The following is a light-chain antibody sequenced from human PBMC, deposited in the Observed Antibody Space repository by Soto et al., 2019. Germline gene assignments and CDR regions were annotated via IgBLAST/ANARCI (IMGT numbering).Light chain of an antibody. V-gene: IGLV2-14*01. CDR1: SSDVGGYNY. CDR2: DVS. Sequence: SDLTQAASVSGSPGQSITISCTGTSSDVGGYNYVSWYQQHPGKAPKLMIYDVSNRPSGVSNRFSGSKSGNTASLTISGLQAEDEADYYCSSYTSSSTLVFGTGTKVTVL. J-gene: IGLJ1*01. CDR3: SSYTSSSTLV.